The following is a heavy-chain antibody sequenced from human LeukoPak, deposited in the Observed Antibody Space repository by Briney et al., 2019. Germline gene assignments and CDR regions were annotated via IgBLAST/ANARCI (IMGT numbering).Heavy chain of an antibody. Sequence: GGSLRLSCVASRFTFNTYAVNWVRQAPGKGLEWVSAISGNGDITYYADSVRGRFTISRDNSKNTLYLQMNSLRAEDTAVYYCARVKRDCSGGSCYSYDYWGQGTLVTVSS. V-gene: IGHV3-23*01. J-gene: IGHJ4*02. CDR1: RFTFNTYA. CDR3: ARVKRDCSGGSCYSYDY. D-gene: IGHD2-15*01. CDR2: ISGNGDIT.